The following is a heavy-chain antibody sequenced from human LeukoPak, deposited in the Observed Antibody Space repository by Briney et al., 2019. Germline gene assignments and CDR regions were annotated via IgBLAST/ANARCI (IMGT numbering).Heavy chain of an antibody. J-gene: IGHJ5*02. CDR1: GGSFSGYY. D-gene: IGHD3-10*01. Sequence: SETLSLTCAVYGGSFSGYYWSWIRQPPGKGLEWIGEINHSGSTNYNPSLKSRVTISVDTSKNQFSLKLSSVTAADTAVYYCARGRRSIGTTMVRGVVRSPWFDPWGQGTLVTVSS. CDR3: ARGRRSIGTTMVRGVVRSPWFDP. CDR2: INHSGST. V-gene: IGHV4-34*01.